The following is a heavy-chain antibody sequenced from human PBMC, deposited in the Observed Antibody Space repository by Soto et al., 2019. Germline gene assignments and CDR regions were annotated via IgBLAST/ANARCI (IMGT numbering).Heavy chain of an antibody. CDR3: AREYSSGWYGYFQH. D-gene: IGHD6-19*01. CDR1: GGSISSGGYY. Sequence: QVQLQESGPGLVKPSQTLSLTCTVSGGSISSGGYYWSWIRQYPGLGLEWIGAVYYTGSTYYKRPLKIRVTMSVDTSKNQFSLMLNSVTAADTAVYYCAREYSSGWYGYFQHWGQGTLVTVSS. CDR2: VYYTGST. J-gene: IGHJ1*01. V-gene: IGHV4-31*03.